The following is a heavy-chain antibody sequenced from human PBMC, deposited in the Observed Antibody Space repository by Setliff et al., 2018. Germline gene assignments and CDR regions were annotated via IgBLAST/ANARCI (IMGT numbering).Heavy chain of an antibody. Sequence: SETLSLTCTVSGSSITGGYSWGWIRQPPGKGLQWIGTISDRAVTRHNPSLKSRVTLSLDTSKKQFSLRLDSVTAADTAVYYCATRIEGYSYGHHYFDYWGQGTLVTVSS. CDR2: ISDRAVT. V-gene: IGHV4-38-2*02. J-gene: IGHJ4*02. CDR1: GSSITGGYS. D-gene: IGHD5-18*01. CDR3: ATRIEGYSYGHHYFDY.